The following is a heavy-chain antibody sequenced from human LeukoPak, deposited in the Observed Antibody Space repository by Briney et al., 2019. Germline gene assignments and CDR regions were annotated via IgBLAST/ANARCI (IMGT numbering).Heavy chain of an antibody. CDR3: VKSEARERAPLDF. CDR1: GFTFNRSW. V-gene: IGHV3-74*03. CDR2: INTDGSKS. Sequence: PGGSLRLSCAASGFTFNRSWMHWVRQVPGKGLVWVAHINTDGSKSTYADSVTGRFTISRGNAQNSVYLQMSSLTAEDTAVYYCVKSEARERAPLDFWGQGTLVTVSS. J-gene: IGHJ4*02. D-gene: IGHD5-24*01.